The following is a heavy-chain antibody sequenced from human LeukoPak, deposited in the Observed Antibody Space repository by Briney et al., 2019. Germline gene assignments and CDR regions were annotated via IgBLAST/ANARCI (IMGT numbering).Heavy chain of an antibody. CDR2: IYYSGST. V-gene: IGHV4-59*12. D-gene: IGHD3-10*01. J-gene: IGHJ4*02. Sequence: SETLSLTCTVSGGSISSYYWSWIRQPPGKGLEWIGYIYYSGSTNYNPSLKSRVTISVDTSKNQFSLKLSSVTAADTAVYYCARDRGITMVRGLFDYWGQGTLVTVSS. CDR3: ARDRGITMVRGLFDY. CDR1: GGSISSYY.